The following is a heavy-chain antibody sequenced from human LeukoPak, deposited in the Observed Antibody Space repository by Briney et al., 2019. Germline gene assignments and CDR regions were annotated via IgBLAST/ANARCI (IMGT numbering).Heavy chain of an antibody. CDR3: ARGCTVTTLGKDRHFDY. V-gene: IGHV4-34*01. CDR2: INHSGST. Sequence: SETLSLTCAVYGGSFSGYYWSWIRQPPGKGLEWIGEINHSGSTNYNPSLKSRVTISVDTSKNQFSLKLSSVTAADTAVYYCARGCTVTTLGKDRHFDYWGQGTLVTASS. D-gene: IGHD4-11*01. J-gene: IGHJ4*02. CDR1: GGSFSGYY.